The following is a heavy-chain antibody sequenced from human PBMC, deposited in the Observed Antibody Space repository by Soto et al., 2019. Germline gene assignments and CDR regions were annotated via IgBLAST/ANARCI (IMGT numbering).Heavy chain of an antibody. J-gene: IGHJ5*02. CDR2: ISGSGGDT. CDR3: AKGGGRGGSCGWFDP. CDR1: GFTFSDYA. Sequence: EVQLLESGGGLVQPGGSLRLSCAASGFTFSDYAMNWVRQAPGKGLEWVSGISGSGGDTYYADSVNGRFTISRDNSKNTLYLQMSSLRAEDTAVYLCAKGGGRGGSCGWFDPWGQGTLVTVSS. D-gene: IGHD2-15*01. V-gene: IGHV3-23*01.